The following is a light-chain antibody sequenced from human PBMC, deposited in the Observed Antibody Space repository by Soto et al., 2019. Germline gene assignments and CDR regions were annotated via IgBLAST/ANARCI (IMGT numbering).Light chain of an antibody. CDR1: QSVLYSSNNKNY. CDR3: QQYYNTPQT. Sequence: DIVMTQSPDSLAVSLGERATINCKSSQSVLYSSNNKNYLAWYQHKPGQPPKVLIYWASTRESGVPDRFSGSGSGPDFTLTISSLQAEDVAIYYCQQYYNTPQTFGQGTKVEIK. J-gene: IGKJ1*01. V-gene: IGKV4-1*01. CDR2: WAS.